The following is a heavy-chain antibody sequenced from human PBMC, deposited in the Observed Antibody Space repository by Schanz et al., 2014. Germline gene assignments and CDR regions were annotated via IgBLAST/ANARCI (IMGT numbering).Heavy chain of an antibody. D-gene: IGHD5-12*01. CDR3: ARDGGRDGYNLAFDV. V-gene: IGHV3-23*04. CDR2: ITGSGDST. CDR1: GVTFGNYA. Sequence: EVQLEESGGGLVQPGGSLRLSCAASGVTFGNYAMNWVRQAPGKGLEWVSAITGSGDSTYYADSVKGRFIISRDSSKNTLFLQMNSLRAEDTAVYFCARDGGRDGYNLAFDVWGQGTLVTVSS. J-gene: IGHJ3*01.